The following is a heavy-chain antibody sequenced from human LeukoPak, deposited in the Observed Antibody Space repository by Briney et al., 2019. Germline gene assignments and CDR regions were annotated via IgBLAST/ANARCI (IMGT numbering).Heavy chain of an antibody. Sequence: SETLSLTCTVSGGSISSYYWSWIRQPPGKGLEWIWYIYYSGSTNYNPSLKSRVTISVDTSKNQFSLKLSSVTAADTAVYYCARDRIAGHCSSTSCQDPTAYDAFDIWGQGTMVTVSS. J-gene: IGHJ3*02. CDR3: ARDRIAGHCSSTSCQDPTAYDAFDI. CDR2: IYYSGST. V-gene: IGHV4-59*01. D-gene: IGHD2-2*01. CDR1: GGSISSYY.